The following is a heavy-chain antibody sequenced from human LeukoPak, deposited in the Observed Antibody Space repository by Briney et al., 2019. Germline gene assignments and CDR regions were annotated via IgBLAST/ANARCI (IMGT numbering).Heavy chain of an antibody. Sequence: GGSLRLSCAASGFAFSSYAMSWVRQAPGKGLEWMTNINRDGSEKNYVDSVKGRFTITRDNAENSLYLQMNSLKVEDTAIYYCATYDSWSGYNIAYWGQGTLVTVSS. J-gene: IGHJ4*02. CDR1: GFAFSSYA. D-gene: IGHD3-3*01. CDR2: INRDGSEK. V-gene: IGHV3-7*03. CDR3: ATYDSWSGYNIAY.